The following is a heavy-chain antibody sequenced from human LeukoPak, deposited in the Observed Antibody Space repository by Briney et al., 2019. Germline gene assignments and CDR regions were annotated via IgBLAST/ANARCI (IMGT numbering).Heavy chain of an antibody. CDR3: AKSRHDSYYYYFDY. V-gene: IGHV3-23*01. D-gene: IGHD2/OR15-2a*01. CDR1: GFTFSTYS. J-gene: IGHJ4*02. Sequence: GGSLRLSCAASGFTFSTYSMSWVRQAPGKGLEWVSTITAGGGNKDYADSVKGRFTISRDNSKNTLYLEMNSLRAEVTAVYYRAKSRHDSYYYYFDYWGQGTLVTVST. CDR2: ITAGGGNK.